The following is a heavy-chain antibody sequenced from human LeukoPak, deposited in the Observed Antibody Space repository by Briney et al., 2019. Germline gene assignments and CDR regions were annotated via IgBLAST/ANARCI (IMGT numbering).Heavy chain of an antibody. D-gene: IGHD3-3*01. J-gene: IGHJ5*02. CDR2: IYSSGST. V-gene: IGHV4-61*02. CDR3: ARVNDFWSGYNWFHP. CDR1: GGSISSGSYY. Sequence: SQTLSLTCTVSGGSISSGSYYWSWIRQPAGKGLEWIRRIYSSGSTNYNPSLKSRVTISVDTSKNQFSLKLSSVTAADTAVYYCARVNDFWSGYNWFHPWGQGTLVTVSS.